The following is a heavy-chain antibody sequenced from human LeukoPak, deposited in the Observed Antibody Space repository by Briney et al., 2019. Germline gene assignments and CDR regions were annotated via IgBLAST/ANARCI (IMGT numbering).Heavy chain of an antibody. D-gene: IGHD4-17*01. CDR1: GGTFISYA. J-gene: IGHJ6*02. V-gene: IGHV1-69*04. Sequence: ASVKVSCKASGGTFISYAISWVRQAPGQGLEWMGRIIPILGIANYAQKFQGRVTITADKSTSTAYMELSSLRSEDTAVYYCARDLDTVTTPEPIYGMDVWGQGTTVTVSS. CDR2: IIPILGIA. CDR3: ARDLDTVTTPEPIYGMDV.